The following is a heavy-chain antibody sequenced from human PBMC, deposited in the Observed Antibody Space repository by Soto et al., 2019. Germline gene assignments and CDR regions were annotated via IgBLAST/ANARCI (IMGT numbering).Heavy chain of an antibody. CDR1: GGSISSSNW. V-gene: IGHV4-4*02. Sequence: SETLCLTCAVCGGSISSSNWWSWVRQPPGKGLEWIGEIYHSGSTNYNPSLKSRVTISVDKSKNQFSLKLSSVTAADTAVYYCARVSGSYYYGMDVWGQGTTVT. D-gene: IGHD1-26*01. CDR2: IYHSGST. CDR3: ARVSGSYYYGMDV. J-gene: IGHJ6*02.